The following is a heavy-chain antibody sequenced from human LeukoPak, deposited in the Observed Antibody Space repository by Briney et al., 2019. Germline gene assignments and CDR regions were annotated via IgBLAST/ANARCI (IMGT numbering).Heavy chain of an antibody. V-gene: IGHV3-11*04. D-gene: IGHD1-7*01. Sequence: GGSLRLSCAASGFTFSDYYMSWIRQAPGKGLEWVSYIGSSGRTIYYADSVKGRFTISRDNAKNSLYLQMNSLRAEDTAVYYCARSSRELGGYAPWELMPPFDYWGQGTPVTVSS. CDR2: IGSSGRTI. J-gene: IGHJ4*02. CDR3: ARSSRELGGYAPWELMPPFDY. CDR1: GFTFSDYY.